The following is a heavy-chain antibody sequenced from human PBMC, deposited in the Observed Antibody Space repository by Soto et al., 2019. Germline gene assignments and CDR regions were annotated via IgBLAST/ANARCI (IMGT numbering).Heavy chain of an antibody. CDR2: ISYDGSNK. V-gene: IGHV3-30-3*01. CDR3: ASGYSSGWYGY. Sequence: GGSLRLSCAASGFTFSSYAMHWVRQAPGKGLEWVAVISYDGSNKYYADSVKGRFTISRDNSKNTLYLQMNSLRAEDTAVYYCASGYSSGWYGYWGQGTLVTVSS. J-gene: IGHJ4*02. CDR1: GFTFSSYA. D-gene: IGHD6-19*01.